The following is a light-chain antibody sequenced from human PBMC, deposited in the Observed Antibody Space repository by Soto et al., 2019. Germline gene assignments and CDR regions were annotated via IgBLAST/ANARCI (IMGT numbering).Light chain of an antibody. Sequence: EIVLTQSPGTLCLSPGERATLSCRASQSVSSSYLAWYQHKPGRAPRLLIDGTSSRATGIPDRFSGSGSGTDFTLTISRLEPEDLAVYYCQQYGSLVTFGQGTKVDIK. V-gene: IGKV3-20*01. CDR3: QQYGSLVT. CDR2: GTS. J-gene: IGKJ1*01. CDR1: QSVSSSY.